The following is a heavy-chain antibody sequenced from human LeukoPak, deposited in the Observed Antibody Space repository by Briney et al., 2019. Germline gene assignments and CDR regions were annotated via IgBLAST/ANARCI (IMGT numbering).Heavy chain of an antibody. CDR3: ARDPRYSSKYYYYYGMDV. J-gene: IGHJ6*02. V-gene: IGHV4-39*07. CDR2: IYHSGST. Sequence: SETLSLTCTVSGGSISSGGYYWGWIRQPPGKGLEWIGSIYHSGSTYYNPSLKSRVTISVDTSKNQFSLKLSSVTAADTAVYYCARDPRYSSKYYYYYGMDVWGQGTTVTVSS. CDR1: GGSISSGGYY. D-gene: IGHD6-13*01.